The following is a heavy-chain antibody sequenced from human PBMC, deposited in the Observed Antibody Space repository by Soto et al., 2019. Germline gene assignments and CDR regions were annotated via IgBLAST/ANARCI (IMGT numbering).Heavy chain of an antibody. Sequence: PGGSLRLSCAASGFTFSSYSMNWVRQAPGKGLEWVSSISSSSSYIYYADSVKGRFTISRDNAKNSLYLQMNSLRAEDTAVYYCARGSWFGAGEFDYWGQGTLVTVSS. D-gene: IGHD3-10*01. CDR3: ARGSWFGAGEFDY. J-gene: IGHJ4*02. CDR1: GFTFSSYS. V-gene: IGHV3-21*01. CDR2: ISSSSSYI.